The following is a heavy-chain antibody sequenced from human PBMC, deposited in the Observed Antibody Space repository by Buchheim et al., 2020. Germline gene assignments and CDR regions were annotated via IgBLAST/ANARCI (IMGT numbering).Heavy chain of an antibody. Sequence: QVQLQQWGAGLLKPSETLSLTCAVYGGSFSGYYWSWIRQPPGKGLEWIGEINHSGSTNYNPSLKSRVTISVDTSKNQFSIKLSSVTAADTAVYYCARVVVVVAATPYPRWFDPWGQGTL. V-gene: IGHV4-34*01. CDR1: GGSFSGYY. D-gene: IGHD2-15*01. J-gene: IGHJ5*02. CDR2: INHSGST. CDR3: ARVVVVVAATPYPRWFDP.